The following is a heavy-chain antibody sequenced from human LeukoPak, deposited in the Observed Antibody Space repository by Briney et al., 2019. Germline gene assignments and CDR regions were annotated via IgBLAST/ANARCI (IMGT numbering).Heavy chain of an antibody. J-gene: IGHJ4*02. CDR2: IYYSGST. V-gene: IGHV4-59*12. Sequence: SETLSLTCSVSGGSISSYYWSWIRQPPGKGLEWIGYIYYSGSTNYNPSLKTRVTISVDTSKNQFSLKLTSVTAADTAVYYCARERRGPTYFDYWGQGTLDTVSS. CDR3: ARERRGPTYFDY. D-gene: IGHD3-10*01. CDR1: GGSISSYY.